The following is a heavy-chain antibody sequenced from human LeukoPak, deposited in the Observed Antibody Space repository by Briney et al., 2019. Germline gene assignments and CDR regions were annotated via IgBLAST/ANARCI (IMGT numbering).Heavy chain of an antibody. V-gene: IGHV3-30*02. CDR3: ARDPPSSYGGYDYMDV. J-gene: IGHJ6*03. Sequence: GGSLRLSCAASGFTFSSYGMHWVRQAPGKGLEWVAFIRYDGSNKYYADSVKGRFTISRDNSKNTLYLQMNSLRAEDTAVYYCARDPPSSYGGYDYMDVWGKGTTVTVSS. CDR2: IRYDGSNK. CDR1: GFTFSSYG. D-gene: IGHD4/OR15-4a*01.